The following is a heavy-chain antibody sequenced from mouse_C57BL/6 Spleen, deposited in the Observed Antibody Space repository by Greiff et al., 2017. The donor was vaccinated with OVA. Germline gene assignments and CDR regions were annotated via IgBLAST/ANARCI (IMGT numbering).Heavy chain of an antibody. CDR3: ARKSGTEGYYFDY. J-gene: IGHJ2*01. D-gene: IGHD1-3*01. CDR1: GYAFSSYW. V-gene: IGHV1-80*01. Sequence: VKLQESGAELVKPGASVKISCKASGYAFSSYWMNWVKQRPGKGLEWIGQIYPGDGDTNYNGKFKGKATLTADKSSSTAYMQLSSLTSEDSAVYFCARKSGTEGYYFDYWGQGTTLTVSS. CDR2: IYPGDGDT.